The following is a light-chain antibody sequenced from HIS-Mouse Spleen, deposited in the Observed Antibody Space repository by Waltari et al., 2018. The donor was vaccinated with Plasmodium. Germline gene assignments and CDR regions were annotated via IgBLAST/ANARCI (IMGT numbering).Light chain of an antibody. V-gene: IGLV2-11*01. CDR2: DVS. J-gene: IGLJ1*01. CDR1: SSDVGGSNY. Sequence: QSALTQPRSVSRSPGQSVTISCTGTSSDVGGSNYVSWYQQHPGKAPKLMIYDVSKRPSGVPDRFSGSKSGNTASLTISGLQAEDEADYYCCSYAGSYTYVFGTGTKVTVL. CDR3: CSYAGSYTYV.